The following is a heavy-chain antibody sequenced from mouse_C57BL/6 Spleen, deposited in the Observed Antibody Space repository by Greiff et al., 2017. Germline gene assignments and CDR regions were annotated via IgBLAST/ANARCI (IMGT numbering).Heavy chain of an antibody. V-gene: IGHV1-69*01. J-gene: IGHJ3*01. D-gene: IGHD4-1*01. Sequence: QVKLQQPGAELVMPGASVKLSCKASGYTFTSYWMPWVKQRPGQGLEWIGEIDPSDSYTKYNQKFKGKSTLTVDKSSSTAYMQLSSLTSEDSAVYYCARSGLGTWFAYWGQGTLVTVSA. CDR1: GYTFTSYW. CDR3: ARSGLGTWFAY. CDR2: IDPSDSYT.